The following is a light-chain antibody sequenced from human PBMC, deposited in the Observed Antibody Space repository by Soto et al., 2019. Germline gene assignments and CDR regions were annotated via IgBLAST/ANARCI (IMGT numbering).Light chain of an antibody. CDR1: SSDVGAYNY. CDR2: EVS. Sequence: QSVLTQPASVSGSPGQSITISCTGTSSDVGAYNYVSWYQHHPGKAPKLIISEVSNRPSGVSSRFSGSKSGNTASLTISGLQAEDEADYYCCSRTSSNTYVSGTGTKVTVL. J-gene: IGLJ1*01. V-gene: IGLV2-14*01. CDR3: CSRTSSNTYV.